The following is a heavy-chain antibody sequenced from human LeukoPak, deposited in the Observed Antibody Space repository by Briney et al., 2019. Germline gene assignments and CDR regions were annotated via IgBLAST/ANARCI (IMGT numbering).Heavy chain of an antibody. CDR3: ARGQRITMTD. Sequence: PSETLSLTCTVSGGSISSYYWSWIRQPPGKGLEWIGEIDHSGSTNYNPSLKSRVAISVDTSRNQFSLRLSSVTAADTAVYYCARGQRITMTDWGQGTLVTVSS. CDR2: IDHSGST. CDR1: GGSISSYY. V-gene: IGHV4-34*01. D-gene: IGHD3-22*01. J-gene: IGHJ4*02.